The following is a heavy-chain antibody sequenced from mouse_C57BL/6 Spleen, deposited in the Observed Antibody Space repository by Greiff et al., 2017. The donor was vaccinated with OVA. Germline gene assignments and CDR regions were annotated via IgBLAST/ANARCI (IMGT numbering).Heavy chain of an antibody. D-gene: IGHD2-3*01. Sequence: QVQLQQPGAELVMPGASVKLSCKASGYTFTSYWMHWVKQRPGQGLEWIGEIDPSDSYTNYNQKFKGKSTLTVDKSSSTAYRQLSSLTSEDSAVYYCARSEDGYYGYFDVWGTGTTVTVSS. J-gene: IGHJ1*03. CDR3: ARSEDGYYGYFDV. CDR2: IDPSDSYT. CDR1: GYTFTSYW. V-gene: IGHV1-69*01.